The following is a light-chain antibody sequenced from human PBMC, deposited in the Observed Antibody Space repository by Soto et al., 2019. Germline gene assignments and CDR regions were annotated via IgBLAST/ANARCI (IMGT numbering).Light chain of an antibody. Sequence: DIQMTQSPSTLSASVGDRVTITCRASQSISSWLAWYQQKPGKAPKLLIYDASGLESGVPSRFSGSGSGTEFTLTNSSLQPDDFATYYCQQYNSYSLPYTFGQGTKLEIK. CDR2: DAS. J-gene: IGKJ2*01. V-gene: IGKV1-5*01. CDR3: QQYNSYSLPYT. CDR1: QSISSW.